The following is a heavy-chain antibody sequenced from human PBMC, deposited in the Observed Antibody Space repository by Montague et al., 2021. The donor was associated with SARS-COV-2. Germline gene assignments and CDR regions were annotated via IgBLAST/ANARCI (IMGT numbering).Heavy chain of an antibody. Sequence: SETLSLTCTVSGGSTNNYYWSWIRQPAGKGLEWIGRIHASGISTYNSSLETRVTMSVDTSKNQFSLKLSSVTAADTAVYYCARGRFYYDSGELGSWGQGTLVTVSS. CDR1: GGSTNNYY. V-gene: IGHV4-4*07. J-gene: IGHJ5*02. CDR2: IHASGIS. CDR3: ARGRFYYDSGELGS. D-gene: IGHD3-22*01.